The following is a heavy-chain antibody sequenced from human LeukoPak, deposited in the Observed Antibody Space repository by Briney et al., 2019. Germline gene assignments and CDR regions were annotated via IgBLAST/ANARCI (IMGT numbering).Heavy chain of an antibody. D-gene: IGHD3-22*01. V-gene: IGHV1-2*04. CDR1: GYTFTGYY. Sequence: ASVKVSCKASGYTFTGYYMHWLRQAPGQGIEWMGWINPNSGGTNYAQKFQGWVTMTRDTSISTAYMELSRLRSDDTAVYYCARERRYYDSSGYIIGEYYYYYGMDVWGQGTTVTVSS. CDR2: INPNSGGT. CDR3: ARERRYYDSSGYIIGEYYYYYGMDV. J-gene: IGHJ6*02.